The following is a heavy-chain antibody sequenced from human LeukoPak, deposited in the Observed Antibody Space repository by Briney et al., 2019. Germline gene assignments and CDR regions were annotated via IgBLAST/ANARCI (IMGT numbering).Heavy chain of an antibody. V-gene: IGHV3-30*14. CDR3: ARPPGLAGHYSYYYGVDV. J-gene: IGHJ6*02. CDR1: GFTFRSYA. Sequence: PGGSLRLSCAASGFTFRSYAMHWVRQAPGKGLEWVAGISYDGTNKYYADSVKGRFTISRDNSENTVYLQMNSLRAEDTAVYFCARPPGLAGHYSYYYGVDVWGQGTTVTVSS. CDR2: ISYDGTNK. D-gene: IGHD6-19*01.